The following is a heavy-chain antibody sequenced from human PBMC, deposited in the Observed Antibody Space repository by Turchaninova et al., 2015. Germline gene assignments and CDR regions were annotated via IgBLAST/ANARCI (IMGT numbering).Heavy chain of an antibody. J-gene: IGHJ4*02. CDR1: GYTLTAYD. Sequence: QVQLVRSGAEVKEPGAAVRASCSAFGYTLTAYDIHRGRQAPGKGLDWMGRINPKNGGTSYAQKFQGRVTMTRDTSITTAYMDLSRLRSDDAAVYYCARSYCTGTTCYQGLDYWGQGSLVTVSS. V-gene: IGHV1-2*06. D-gene: IGHD2-15*01. CDR3: ARSYCTGTTCYQGLDY. CDR2: INPKNGGT.